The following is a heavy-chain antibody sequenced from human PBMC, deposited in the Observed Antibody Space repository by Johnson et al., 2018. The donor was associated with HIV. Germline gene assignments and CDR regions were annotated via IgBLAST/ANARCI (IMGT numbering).Heavy chain of an antibody. CDR3: AKALPEYSSTPQAFDI. D-gene: IGHD6-6*01. CDR1: GFTFSSYG. CDR2: ISYDGSNK. Sequence: QVQLVESGGGVVQPGRSLRLSCAASGFTFSSYGMHWVRQAPGKGLEWVAVISYDGSNKYYAESVKGRFTISRDNSKNTLYLQMNSLRAEDTAVYYGAKALPEYSSTPQAFDIWGQGTMVTVSS. V-gene: IGHV3-30*18. J-gene: IGHJ3*02.